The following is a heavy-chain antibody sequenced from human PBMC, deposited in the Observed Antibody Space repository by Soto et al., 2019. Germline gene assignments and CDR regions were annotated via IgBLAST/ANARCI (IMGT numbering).Heavy chain of an antibody. CDR1: GGSFSGYY. Sequence: QVQLQQWGAGLLNPWEPLSLPCPVYGGSFSGYYWSCIPQPQGKGLEWIGEINHSGSTNYNPSLKSRVTISVDTSKNQFSLKLSSVTAADTAVYYCARHYGSGSYGWFDPWGQGTLVTVSS. CDR2: INHSGST. V-gene: IGHV4-34*01. CDR3: ARHYGSGSYGWFDP. J-gene: IGHJ5*02. D-gene: IGHD3-10*01.